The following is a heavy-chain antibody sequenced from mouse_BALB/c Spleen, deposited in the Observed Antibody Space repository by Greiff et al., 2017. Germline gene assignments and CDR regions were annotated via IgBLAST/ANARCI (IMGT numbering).Heavy chain of an antibody. V-gene: IGHV3-6*02. CDR1: GYSITRGYY. Sequence: VQLKESGPGLVKPSQSLSLTCSVTGYSITRGYYWNWIRQFPGNKLEWMGNISYDGSNNYNPSLKNRISITRDTAKNQFFLKLNSVTTEDTATYYCARSYGNYGFFDYWGQGTTLTVSS. J-gene: IGHJ2*01. D-gene: IGHD2-1*01. CDR2: ISYDGSN. CDR3: ARSYGNYGFFDY.